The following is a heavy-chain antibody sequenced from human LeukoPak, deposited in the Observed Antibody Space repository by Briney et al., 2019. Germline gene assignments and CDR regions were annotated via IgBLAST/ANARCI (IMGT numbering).Heavy chain of an antibody. Sequence: ASVKVSCKVSGYTLTELSMHWVRQAPGKGLEWMGGFDPEDGETIYAQKFQGRVTMTEDTSTDTAYMELSSLGSEDTAVYYCATPYYDSSGYYWIFGYWGQGTLVTVSS. CDR2: FDPEDGET. V-gene: IGHV1-24*01. J-gene: IGHJ4*02. CDR3: ATPYYDSSGYYWIFGY. CDR1: GYTLTELS. D-gene: IGHD3-22*01.